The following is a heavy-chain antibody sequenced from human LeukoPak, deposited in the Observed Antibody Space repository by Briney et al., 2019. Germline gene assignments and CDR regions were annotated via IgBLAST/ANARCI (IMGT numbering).Heavy chain of an antibody. CDR2: ISAYNGNT. D-gene: IGHD4-11*01. V-gene: IGHV1-18*01. CDR1: GYTFTSYG. Sequence: RASVKVSCKASGYTFTSYGISWVRQAPGQGLKWMGWISAYNGNTNYAQKLQGRVTMTTDTSTSTAYMELRSLRSDDTAVYYCAMGTVTTSWFDPWGQGTLVTVSS. J-gene: IGHJ5*02. CDR3: AMGTVTTSWFDP.